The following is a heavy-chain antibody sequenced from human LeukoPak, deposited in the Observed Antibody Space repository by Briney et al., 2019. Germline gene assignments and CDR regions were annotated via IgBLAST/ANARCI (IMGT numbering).Heavy chain of an antibody. Sequence: SETLSLTCTVSDGSISSSSDSWGWIRQPPGKGVEWIGSIHYSGTTYYNPSLKSRVTISIDPSKNQFSLKLSSVTAADTAVYYCARMKRLSWLEPPDAFDFWGQGTLVTVSS. V-gene: IGHV4-39*07. CDR2: IHYSGTT. D-gene: IGHD5-24*01. CDR3: ARMKRLSWLEPPDAFDF. J-gene: IGHJ3*01. CDR1: DGSISSSSDS.